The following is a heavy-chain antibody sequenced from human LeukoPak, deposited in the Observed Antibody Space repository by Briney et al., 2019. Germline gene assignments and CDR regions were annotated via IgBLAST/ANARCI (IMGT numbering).Heavy chain of an antibody. J-gene: IGHJ6*02. Sequence: PSETLSLTCTVSGGSISSYYWSWIRQPPGKGLEWIGYISYRGSTYYNPSLKSRVTISVDTSKNQFSLKLSSVTAADTAVYYCARHLYCSSTSCLYYYYGMDVWGQGTTVTVSS. D-gene: IGHD2-2*01. CDR1: GGSISSYY. CDR2: ISYRGST. CDR3: ARHLYCSSTSCLYYYYGMDV. V-gene: IGHV4-59*04.